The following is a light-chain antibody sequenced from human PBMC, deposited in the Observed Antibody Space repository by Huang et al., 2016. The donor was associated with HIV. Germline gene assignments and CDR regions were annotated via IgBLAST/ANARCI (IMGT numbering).Light chain of an antibody. V-gene: IGKV3-11*01. CDR1: QRVNTF. CDR3: QQRSDWPLT. CDR2: DAS. J-gene: IGKJ4*01. Sequence: EIMLTQSQATLSLSPGEKATLSCRASQRVNTFLAWYQQKPGQAPRLLIYDASNRATGIPARFSGSGSGTYFTLTISSLEPEYSAVYYCQQRSDWPLTLGGGTKVEIQ.